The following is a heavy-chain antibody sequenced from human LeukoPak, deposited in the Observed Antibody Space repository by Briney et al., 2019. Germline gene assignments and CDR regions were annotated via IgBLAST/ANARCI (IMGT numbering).Heavy chain of an antibody. CDR2: ITGSGTST. CDR3: AKYISGWYYFDY. J-gene: IGHJ4*02. CDR1: GITFSYA. D-gene: IGHD6-19*01. Sequence: PGGSLRLSCAASGITFSYAMSWVRQAPGKGLEWVSAITGSGTSTYYADSVKGRFTISRDNSKNTLYLQMNSLRAEDTAVYYCAKYISGWYYFDYWGQGTLVTVSS. V-gene: IGHV3-23*01.